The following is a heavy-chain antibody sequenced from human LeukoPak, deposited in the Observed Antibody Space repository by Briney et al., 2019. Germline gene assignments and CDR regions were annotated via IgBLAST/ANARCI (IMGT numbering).Heavy chain of an antibody. CDR1: GFTFTAYL. CDR3: ARDSSWGWYFDL. V-gene: IGHV3-72*01. J-gene: IGHJ2*01. D-gene: IGHD7-27*01. Sequence: GRSLRLSCAASGFTFTAYLIHWVRQAPGKGLEWVGRTRNKANSYTTEYAASVKGRFTISRDDSKNSLYLQMNSLKTEDTAVYYCARDSSWGWYFDLWGRGTLVTVSS. CDR2: TRNKANSYTT.